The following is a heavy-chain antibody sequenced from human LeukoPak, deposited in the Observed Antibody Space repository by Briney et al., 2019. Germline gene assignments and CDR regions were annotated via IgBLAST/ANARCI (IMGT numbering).Heavy chain of an antibody. Sequence: PGGSLRLSCAASGFTFSSYAMSWVRQAPGKGLEWVSAISGSGGSTYYADSVKGRFTISRDNSKNTLYLQMNSLRAEDTAVYYCAKHPRGSYFPWPFDYWGQGTLVTVSS. CDR2: ISGSGGST. V-gene: IGHV3-23*01. J-gene: IGHJ4*02. CDR1: GFTFSSYA. CDR3: AKHPRGSYFPWPFDY. D-gene: IGHD1-26*01.